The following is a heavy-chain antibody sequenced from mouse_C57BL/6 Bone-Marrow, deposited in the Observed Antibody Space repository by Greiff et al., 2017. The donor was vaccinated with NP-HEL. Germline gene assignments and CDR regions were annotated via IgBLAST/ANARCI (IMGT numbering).Heavy chain of an antibody. CDR1: GYTFTDYE. D-gene: IGHD1-1*01. CDR3: TLITTVVGC. J-gene: IGHJ2*01. V-gene: IGHV1-15*01. CDR2: IDPETGGT. Sequence: QVQLQQSGAELVRPGASVTLSCKASGYTFTDYEMHWVKQTPVHGLEWIGAIDPETGGTAYNQKFKGKAILTADKSSSTAYMELRSLTSEDSAVYYCTLITTVVGCWGQGTTLAVAS.